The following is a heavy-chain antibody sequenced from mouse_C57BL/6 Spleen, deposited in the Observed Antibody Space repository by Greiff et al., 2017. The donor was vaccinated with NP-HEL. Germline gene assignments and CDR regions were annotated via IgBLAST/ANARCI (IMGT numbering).Heavy chain of an antibody. Sequence: EVKLMESGGGLVQPKGSLKLSCAASGFSFNTYAMNWVRQAPGKGLEWVARIRSKSNNYATYYADSVKDRFTISRDDSESMLYLQMNNLKTEDTAMYYCVSRSYAMDYWGQGTSVTVSS. CDR2: IRSKSNNYAT. J-gene: IGHJ4*01. CDR1: GFSFNTYA. CDR3: VSRSYAMDY. V-gene: IGHV10-1*01.